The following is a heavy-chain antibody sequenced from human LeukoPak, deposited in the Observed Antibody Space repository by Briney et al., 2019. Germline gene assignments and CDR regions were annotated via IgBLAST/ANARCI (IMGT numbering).Heavy chain of an antibody. CDR3: AREFYDSSGSSTGYDAFDI. V-gene: IGHV4-39*07. CDR2: IYYSGST. J-gene: IGHJ3*02. CDR1: GGSISSSSYY. D-gene: IGHD3-22*01. Sequence: SETLSLTCTVSGGSISSSSYYWGWIRQPPGKGLEWIGSIYYSGSTYYNPSLKSRVTISVDTSKNQFSLKLSSVTAADTAVYYCAREFYDSSGSSTGYDAFDIWGQGTMVTVSS.